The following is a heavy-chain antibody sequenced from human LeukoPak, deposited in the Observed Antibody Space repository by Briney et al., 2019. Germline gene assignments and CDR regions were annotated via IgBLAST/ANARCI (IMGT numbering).Heavy chain of an antibody. CDR3: ARRKLWSGRGGRFDP. J-gene: IGHJ5*02. D-gene: IGHD5-18*01. CDR1: GGSFSGYY. CDR2: INHSGST. Sequence: SETLSLTCAVYGGSFSGYYWSWIRQPPGKGLEWIGEINHSGSTDYNPSLKSRVTISVDTSKNQFSLKLSSVTAADTAVYYCARRKLWSGRGGRFDPWGQGTLVTVSS. V-gene: IGHV4-34*01.